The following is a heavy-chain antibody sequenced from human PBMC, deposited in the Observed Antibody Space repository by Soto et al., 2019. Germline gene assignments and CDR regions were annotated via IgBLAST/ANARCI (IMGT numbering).Heavy chain of an antibody. Sequence: SVKVSCKASGGTFSSYAISWVRQAPGQGLEWMGGIIPIFGTAIYAQKFQGRVTMTEDTSTDTAYMELSSLRSEDTAVYYCATGYSNGFDYWGQGTLVTVSS. V-gene: IGHV1-69*06. CDR3: ATGYSNGFDY. CDR1: GGTFSSYA. D-gene: IGHD2-21*01. J-gene: IGHJ4*02. CDR2: IIPIFGTA.